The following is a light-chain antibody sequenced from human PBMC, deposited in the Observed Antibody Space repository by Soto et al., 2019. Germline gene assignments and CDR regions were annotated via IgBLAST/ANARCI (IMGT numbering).Light chain of an antibody. CDR1: QSVSSSS. CDR2: GAS. Sequence: EIVLTQSPGTLSVSPGERATLSCRASQSVSSSSLAWYQQKPGQAPRLLIYGASTRATGIPARFSGSGSGTDFTLTIYRLEPEDFAVYYCQLYGSSPSITFGQGTRLEIK. J-gene: IGKJ5*01. CDR3: QLYGSSPSIT. V-gene: IGKV3-20*01.